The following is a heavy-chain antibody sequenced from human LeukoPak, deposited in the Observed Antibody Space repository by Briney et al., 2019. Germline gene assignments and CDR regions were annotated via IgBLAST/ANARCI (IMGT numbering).Heavy chain of an antibody. CDR2: IHNSGST. V-gene: IGHV4-59*01. Sequence: SETLSLTCTVSGGSISNFYWSWIRQPPGKGLEWIGYIHNSGSTKYNPSLKSRVTISVVTAKNQFSLKVSSVTAADTAVYYCARSPYYGSSGINFDYWGQGTLVTVSS. J-gene: IGHJ4*02. CDR3: ARSPYYGSSGINFDY. D-gene: IGHD3-22*01. CDR1: GGSISNFY.